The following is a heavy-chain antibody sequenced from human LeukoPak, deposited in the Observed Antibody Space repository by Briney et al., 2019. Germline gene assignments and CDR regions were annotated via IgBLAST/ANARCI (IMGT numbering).Heavy chain of an antibody. CDR2: IKQDGSEK. Sequence: GGSLRLSCAASGFTFSSYWVSWVRQAPGKGLEWVANIKQDGSEKYYVDSVKGRFTISRDNAKNSLYLQMNSLRAEDTAVYYCARLSGYSYGLNFDYWGQGTLVTVSS. J-gene: IGHJ4*02. D-gene: IGHD5-18*01. CDR1: GFTFSSYW. CDR3: ARLSGYSYGLNFDY. V-gene: IGHV3-7*01.